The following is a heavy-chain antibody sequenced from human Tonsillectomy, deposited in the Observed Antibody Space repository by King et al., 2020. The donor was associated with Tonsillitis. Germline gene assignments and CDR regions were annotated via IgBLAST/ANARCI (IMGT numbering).Heavy chain of an antibody. J-gene: IGHJ4*02. Sequence: MQLVQSGGGVVRPGGSLRLSCAASGFTFGDYGMSWVRQAPGKGLEWVSGINWNGGSTGHADSVKGRFTISRDNAKNSLYLQMNSLRAEDTALYYCARDGSIGDYYGSGSYYGYWGQGTLVTVSS. V-gene: IGHV3-20*04. CDR3: ARDGSIGDYYGSGSYYGY. D-gene: IGHD3-10*01. CDR1: GFTFGDYG. CDR2: INWNGGST.